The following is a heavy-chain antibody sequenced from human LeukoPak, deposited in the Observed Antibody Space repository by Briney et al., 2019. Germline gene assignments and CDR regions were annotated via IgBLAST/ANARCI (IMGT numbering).Heavy chain of an antibody. CDR1: GFTFNTYW. D-gene: IGHD6-13*01. Sequence: PGGSLRLTCEVSGFTFNTYWMSWVRQAPGKGLEWVSAISGSGGSTYYADSVKGRFTISRDNSKNTLYLQMNSLRAEDTAVYYCANVGAPYSSSWYYWYFDLWGRGTLVTVSS. CDR3: ANVGAPYSSSWYYWYFDL. V-gene: IGHV3-23*01. J-gene: IGHJ2*01. CDR2: ISGSGGST.